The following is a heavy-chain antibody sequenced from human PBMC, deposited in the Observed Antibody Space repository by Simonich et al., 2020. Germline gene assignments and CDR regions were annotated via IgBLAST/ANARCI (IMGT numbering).Heavy chain of an antibody. J-gene: IGHJ4*02. CDR2: IYYSRST. CDR1: GGSISSYY. CDR3: ARHDRWLQFYFDY. D-gene: IGHD5-12*01. Sequence: QVQLQESGPGLVKPSETLSLTCTVSGGSISSYYWSWIRQPPGKGLEWIGYIYYSRSTNYNPSLKSRVTISVDTSKNQFSLKLSSVTAADTAVYYCARHDRWLQFYFDYWGQGTLVTVSS. V-gene: IGHV4-59*08.